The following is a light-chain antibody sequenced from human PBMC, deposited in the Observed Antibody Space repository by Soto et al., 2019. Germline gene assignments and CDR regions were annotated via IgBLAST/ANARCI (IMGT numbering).Light chain of an antibody. Sequence: EIVLTQSPVTLSLSPGERATLSCRASQGVSSYLAWYQHKPGQAPKLLIYDASNRPTGIPDRFSGSGSGTDFTLTISRLEPEDFAVYCCQQRVDWSPLTFGGGTKVEIK. CDR2: DAS. V-gene: IGKV3-11*01. CDR1: QGVSSY. CDR3: QQRVDWSPLT. J-gene: IGKJ4*01.